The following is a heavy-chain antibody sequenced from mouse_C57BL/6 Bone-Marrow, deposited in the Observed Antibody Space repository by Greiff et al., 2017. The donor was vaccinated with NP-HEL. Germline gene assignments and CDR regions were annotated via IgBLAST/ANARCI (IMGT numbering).Heavy chain of an antibody. D-gene: IGHD1-1*01. CDR2: IYPRSGNT. Sequence: QVQLQQSGAELARPGASVKLSCKASGYTFTSYGISWVKQSTGQGLEWIGEIYPRSGNTYYNEKFKGKATLTADKSSSTAYMELRSLTSEDSAVYFWARGYYGSSWFADWGKGTLVTVSA. J-gene: IGHJ3*01. CDR1: GYTFTSYG. V-gene: IGHV1-81*01. CDR3: ARGYYGSSWFAD.